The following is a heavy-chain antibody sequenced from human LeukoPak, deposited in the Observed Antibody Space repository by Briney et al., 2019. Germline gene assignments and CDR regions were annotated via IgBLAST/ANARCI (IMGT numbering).Heavy chain of an antibody. J-gene: IGHJ4*02. D-gene: IGHD6-19*01. Sequence: PSETLSLTCTVSGSGGSISNYYWSWIRQPPGKGLEWIGYIYYSGSTNHNPSLKSRVTMSVDTSKNQLSLKLGSVTAADTAVYYCARDLRSSGWYVFDHWGRGTLVTVSS. CDR1: GSGGSISNYY. V-gene: IGHV4-59*01. CDR3: ARDLRSSGWYVFDH. CDR2: IYYSGST.